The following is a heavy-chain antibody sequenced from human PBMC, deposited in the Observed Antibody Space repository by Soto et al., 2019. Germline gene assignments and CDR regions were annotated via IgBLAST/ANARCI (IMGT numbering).Heavy chain of an antibody. J-gene: IGHJ6*04. D-gene: IGHD3-10*01. CDR1: GFTFSSYA. CDR2: ISYDGSNK. CDR3: ARNYGSGSYLSWYGMDV. V-gene: IGHV3-30-3*01. Sequence: QVQLVESGGGVVQPGRSLRLSCAASGFTFSSYAMHWVHQAPGKGLEWVAVISYDGSNKYYADSVKGRFTISRDNSNNTLYLQMNSLRAEDTAEYYCARNYGSGSYLSWYGMDVWGEGTTVTVSS.